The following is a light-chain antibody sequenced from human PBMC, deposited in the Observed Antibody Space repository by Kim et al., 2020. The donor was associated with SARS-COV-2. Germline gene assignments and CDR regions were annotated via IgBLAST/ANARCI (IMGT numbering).Light chain of an antibody. CDR1: QSVRNNY. V-gene: IGKV3-20*01. CDR2: GAS. J-gene: IGKJ2*01. Sequence: EIVLTQSPGTLSLSPGERATLSCRASQSVRNNYLAWYQQKPGQAPRLLIHGASSRATGIPDRFSGSGSGTDFTLTISRLEPEDFAMYYCQHYRSSPAMYTCGKGTELYIK. CDR3: QHYRSSPAMYT.